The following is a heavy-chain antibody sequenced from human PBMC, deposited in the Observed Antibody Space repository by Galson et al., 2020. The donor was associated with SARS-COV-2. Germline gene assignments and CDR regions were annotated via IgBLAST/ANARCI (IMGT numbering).Heavy chain of an antibody. CDR2: IYSGGST. D-gene: IGHD3-3*01. J-gene: IGHJ6*02. Sequence: GESLKISCAASGFTVSSNYLSWVRQAPGKGLEWVSVIYSGGSTYYADSVKGRFTISRDNSKNTLYLQMNSLRAEDTAVYYCARGITIFGGYYYYVMDVWGQGTTVTVSS. V-gene: IGHV3-66*01. CDR1: GFTVSSNY. CDR3: ARGITIFGGYYYYVMDV.